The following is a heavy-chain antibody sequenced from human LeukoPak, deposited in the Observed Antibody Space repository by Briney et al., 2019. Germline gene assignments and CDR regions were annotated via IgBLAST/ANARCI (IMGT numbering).Heavy chain of an antibody. Sequence: PGGSLRLSCAASGFTFSSYSMNWVRQAPGKGLEWVSYIISSSSTISYADSVKGRLTISRDNANNSLFLQMNSLRAEDTAVYYCAAYGDYHYWGQGTLVTVSS. V-gene: IGHV3-48*01. J-gene: IGHJ4*02. CDR2: IISSSSTI. CDR1: GFTFSSYS. D-gene: IGHD4-17*01. CDR3: AAYGDYHY.